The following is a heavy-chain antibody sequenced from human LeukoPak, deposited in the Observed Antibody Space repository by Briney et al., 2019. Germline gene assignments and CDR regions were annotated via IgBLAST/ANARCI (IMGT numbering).Heavy chain of an antibody. CDR1: GGSISSYY. CDR2: IYTTGST. Sequence: SGTLSLTCTVSGGSISSYYWSWIRQPAGKGLEWIGRIYTTGSTNYSPSLKSRVTMSVNTSKNQLSLKLSSVTAADTAVYYCASYYLGLPIFDYWGQGTLVTVSS. J-gene: IGHJ4*02. D-gene: IGHD3-10*01. CDR3: ASYYLGLPIFDY. V-gene: IGHV4-4*07.